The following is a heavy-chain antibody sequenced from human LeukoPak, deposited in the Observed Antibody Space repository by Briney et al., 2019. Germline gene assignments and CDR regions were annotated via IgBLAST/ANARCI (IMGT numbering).Heavy chain of an antibody. V-gene: IGHV1-2*02. J-gene: IGHJ3*02. Sequence: GASVEVSCKASGYTFTGYYMHWVRQAPGQGLEWMGWINPNSGGTNYAQKFQGRVTMTRDTSISTAYMELSRLRSDDTAVYYCALLVIAAAGTGADAFDIWGQGTMVTVSS. CDR1: GYTFTGYY. D-gene: IGHD6-13*01. CDR3: ALLVIAAAGTGADAFDI. CDR2: INPNSGGT.